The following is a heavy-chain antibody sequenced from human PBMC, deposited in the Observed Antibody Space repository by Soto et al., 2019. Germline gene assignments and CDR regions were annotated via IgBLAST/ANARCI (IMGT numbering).Heavy chain of an antibody. CDR3: ARHKHLGELYY. V-gene: IGHV3-21*01. J-gene: IGHJ4*02. D-gene: IGHD3-16*01. CDR1: GFTFSSYS. Sequence: GGSLRLSCAASGFTFSSYSMNWVRQAPGKGLEWVSSISSSSYIYYADSVKGRFTISRDNAKNSLYLQMNSLRAEDTAVYYCARHKHLGELYYWGQGTLVTVSS. CDR2: ISSSSYI.